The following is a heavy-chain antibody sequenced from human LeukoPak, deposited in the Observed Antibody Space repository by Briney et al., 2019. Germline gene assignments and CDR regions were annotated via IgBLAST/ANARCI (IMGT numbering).Heavy chain of an antibody. V-gene: IGHV1-24*01. CDR2: FDPEDGET. CDR3: ARADYYDSSGYYYGAPFDY. Sequence: ASVKVSCKVSGYTLTELSMHWVRQAPGKGLEWMGGFDPEDGETIYAQKFQGRVTITADESTSTAYMELSSLRSEDTAVYYCARADYYDSSGYYYGAPFDYWGQGTLVTVSS. J-gene: IGHJ4*02. CDR1: GYTLTELS. D-gene: IGHD3-22*01.